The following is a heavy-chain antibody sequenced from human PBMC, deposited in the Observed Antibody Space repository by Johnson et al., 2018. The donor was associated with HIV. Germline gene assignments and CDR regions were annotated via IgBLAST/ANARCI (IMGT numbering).Heavy chain of an antibody. V-gene: IGHV3-66*01. Sequence: VQLVESGGGVVQPGRSLRLSCAASGFTVSSNYMSWVRQAPGKGLEWVSVIYSGGSTYYADSVKGRFTISRDNSKKTLYLQMNSLRAEDTAVYYCATVWRNEGRHAFDVWGQGTMVTVSS. CDR3: ATVWRNEGRHAFDV. CDR2: IYSGGST. J-gene: IGHJ3*01. D-gene: IGHD1-1*01. CDR1: GFTVSSNY.